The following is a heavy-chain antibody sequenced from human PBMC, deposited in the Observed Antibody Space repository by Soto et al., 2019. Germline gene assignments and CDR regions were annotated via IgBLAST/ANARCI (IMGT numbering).Heavy chain of an antibody. Sequence: ASVKVSCKASGYTFTSYAMHWVRHDPGQRLERMGWINAGNGNTKYSQKFQGRVTITRDTSASTAYMELSSLRSEDTAAYYCARGRLQLWQNYYFYYGMDVWGQGTTATVSS. V-gene: IGHV1-3*01. CDR2: INAGNGNT. CDR3: ARGRLQLWQNYYFYYGMDV. J-gene: IGHJ6*02. CDR1: GYTFTSYA. D-gene: IGHD5-18*01.